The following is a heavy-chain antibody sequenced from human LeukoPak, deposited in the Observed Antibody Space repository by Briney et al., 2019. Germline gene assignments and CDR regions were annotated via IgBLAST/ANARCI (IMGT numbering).Heavy chain of an antibody. Sequence: GESLKISCKGSGYSFTSYWIGWVRQMPGKGLEWMGIIYPGDSDTRYSPSFQSQVTISADKSISTAYLQWSSLKASDTAMYYCAKAVDIVATANWFDPWGQGTLVTVSS. J-gene: IGHJ5*02. CDR3: AKAVDIVATANWFDP. CDR2: IYPGDSDT. CDR1: GYSFTSYW. V-gene: IGHV5-51*01. D-gene: IGHD5-12*01.